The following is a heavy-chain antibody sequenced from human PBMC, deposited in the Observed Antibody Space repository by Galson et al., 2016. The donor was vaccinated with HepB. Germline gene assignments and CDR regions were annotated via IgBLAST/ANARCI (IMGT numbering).Heavy chain of an antibody. J-gene: IGHJ5*02. Sequence: SLRLSCAVSGFSLRGFWMQWVRQAPGEGLKWVSRINGDGSTTVYADSVKGRFTISRDNAKSILFLQMTSLRAEDTAVYFCSRDRNFAADTWGQGTLVTVSS. D-gene: IGHD6-13*01. CDR1: GFSLRGFW. CDR3: SRDRNFAADT. CDR2: INGDGSTT. V-gene: IGHV3-74*01.